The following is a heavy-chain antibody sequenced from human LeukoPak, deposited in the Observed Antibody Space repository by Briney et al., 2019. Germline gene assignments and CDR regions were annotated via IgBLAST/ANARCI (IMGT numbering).Heavy chain of an antibody. CDR1: GGSFSGYY. V-gene: IGHV4-34*01. CDR3: ARVLGYSGYDRPGGDYYYYMDV. D-gene: IGHD5-12*01. Sequence: ETLSLTCAVYGGSFSGYYWSWIRQPPGKGLEWIGEINHSGSTNYNPSLKSRVTISVDTSKNQFSLKLSSVTAADTAVYYCARVLGYSGYDRPGGDYYYYMDVWGKGTTVTISS. J-gene: IGHJ6*03. CDR2: INHSGST.